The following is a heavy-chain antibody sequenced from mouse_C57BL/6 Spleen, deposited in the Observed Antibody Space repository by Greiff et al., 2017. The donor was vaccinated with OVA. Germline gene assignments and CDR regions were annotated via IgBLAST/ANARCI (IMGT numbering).Heavy chain of an antibody. Sequence: QVQLKQPGAELVKPGASVKLSCKASGYTFTSYWMHWVKQRPGQGLEWIGMIHPNSGSTNYNEKFKSKATLTVDKSSSTAYMQLSSLTSEDSAVYYCARREAYGYDWFAYWGQGTLVTVSA. CDR2: IHPNSGST. D-gene: IGHD2-2*01. V-gene: IGHV1-64*01. CDR1: GYTFTSYW. CDR3: ARREAYGYDWFAY. J-gene: IGHJ3*01.